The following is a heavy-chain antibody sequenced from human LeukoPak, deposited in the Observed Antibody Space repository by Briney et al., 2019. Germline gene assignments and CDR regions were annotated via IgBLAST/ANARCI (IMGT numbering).Heavy chain of an antibody. CDR1: GVTISTYY. V-gene: IGHV4-59*12. Sequence: PSETLSLTCNVSGVTISTYYWTWIRQPPGKGLEWIGYIYYNGATKYNPSLKSRVTISVDMSKNQFSLKLSSVTAADTAVYYCARETYQLLSGYYYYYMDVWGKGTTVTVSS. D-gene: IGHD2-2*01. J-gene: IGHJ6*03. CDR2: IYYNGAT. CDR3: ARETYQLLSGYYYYYMDV.